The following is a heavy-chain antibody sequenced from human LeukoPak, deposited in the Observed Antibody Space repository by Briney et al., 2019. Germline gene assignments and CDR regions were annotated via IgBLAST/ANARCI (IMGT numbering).Heavy chain of an antibody. CDR3: ARRVYGPGSYSIDY. CDR1: GYTFTSYG. D-gene: IGHD3-10*01. J-gene: IGHJ4*02. Sequence: ASVKVSCKASGYTFTSYGISWVRQAPGQGLEWMGWISAYSGNTNYAQKLQGRVTMTTDTSTSTAYMELRSLRSDDTAVYYCARRVYGPGSYSIDYWGQGTLVTVSS. V-gene: IGHV1-18*01. CDR2: ISAYSGNT.